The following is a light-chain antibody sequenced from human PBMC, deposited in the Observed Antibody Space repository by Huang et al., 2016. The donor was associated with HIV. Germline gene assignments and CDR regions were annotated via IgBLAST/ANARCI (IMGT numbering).Light chain of an antibody. CDR1: QSISSY. CDR2: AAT. J-gene: IGKJ2*01. CDR3: QQTYITPLT. Sequence: DIQMTQSPSSLSASVGDRVTITCRASQSISSYLNWYQQKPGTAPKVLIYAATSLQSGVPSRFSGSGAGTDFTLTIHNLQPEDSATYYCQQTYITPLTFGQGTKLEIK. V-gene: IGKV1-39*01.